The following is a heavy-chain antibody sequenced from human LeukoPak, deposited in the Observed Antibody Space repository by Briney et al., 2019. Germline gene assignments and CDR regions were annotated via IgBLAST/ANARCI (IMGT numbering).Heavy chain of an antibody. D-gene: IGHD3-22*01. Sequence: GGSLRLSCAASGFSVCSNYMSWVRQAPGKGLEWVSVINNGGSTSYADSVRGRFTISRDSSKNTLYLQMNSLRAEDTAVYYCARGSGYYDMGAFDIWGQGTMVTVSS. V-gene: IGHV3-53*01. J-gene: IGHJ3*02. CDR2: INNGGST. CDR1: GFSVCSNY. CDR3: ARGSGYYDMGAFDI.